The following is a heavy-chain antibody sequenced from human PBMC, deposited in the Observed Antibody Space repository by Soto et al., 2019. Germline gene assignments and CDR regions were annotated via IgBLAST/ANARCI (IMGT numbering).Heavy chain of an antibody. D-gene: IGHD6-19*01. J-gene: IGHJ4*02. CDR3: ARGGYSGGWRRARQKGPGDYFDY. Sequence: SETLSLTCAVYGGSFSGYYWSWIRQPPGKGLEWIGEINHSGSTNYNPSLKSRVTISVDTSKNQFSLKLSSVTAADTAVYYCARGGYSGGWRRARQKGPGDYFDYWGQGTLVTVSS. CDR2: INHSGST. V-gene: IGHV4-34*01. CDR1: GGSFSGYY.